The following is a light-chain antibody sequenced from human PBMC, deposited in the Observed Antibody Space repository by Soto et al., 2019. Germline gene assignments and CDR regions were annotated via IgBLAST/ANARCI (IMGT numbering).Light chain of an antibody. CDR3: AIWDDSLYGWM. Sequence: QSVLTQSPSASGTPGQRVSITCSGSGSNFGKTAVSWYQLFPGMAPKLVIYSNDRRPSGVPDRFSGSKSGTSASLAISGLQSEDEADYYCAIWDDSLYGWMFGGGTKLTVL. CDR1: GSNFGKTA. J-gene: IGLJ3*02. V-gene: IGLV1-44*01. CDR2: SND.